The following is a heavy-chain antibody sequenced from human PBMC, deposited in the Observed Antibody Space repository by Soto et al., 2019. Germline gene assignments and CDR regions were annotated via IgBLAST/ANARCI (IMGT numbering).Heavy chain of an antibody. CDR3: ARRGYSSSWYYYYYYVMDV. J-gene: IGHJ6*02. V-gene: IGHV1-8*01. CDR1: GYTFTSYD. Sequence: QVQLVQSGAEVKKPGASVKVSCKASGYTFTSYDINWVRQATGQGLEWMGWMNPNSGNTGYAQKFQGRVTMTRNTSISNAYMELSSLRSEDTAVYYWARRGYSSSWYYYYYYVMDVCGQGTTVTVSS. CDR2: MNPNSGNT. D-gene: IGHD6-13*01.